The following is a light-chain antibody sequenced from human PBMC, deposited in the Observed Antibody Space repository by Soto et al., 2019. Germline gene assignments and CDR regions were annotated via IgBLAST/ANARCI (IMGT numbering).Light chain of an antibody. Sequence: QPVLTQSPSASASLGASVKLTCTLSSGHSSYDIAWHQQQPEKGPRYLMKLNSDGSHNKGDGIPDRFSGSSSGAERYLTISRLQSEDEADYYCQTWGAGIRVFGGGTKLTVL. CDR3: QTWGAGIRV. CDR2: LNSDGSH. J-gene: IGLJ3*02. V-gene: IGLV4-69*01. CDR1: SGHSSYD.